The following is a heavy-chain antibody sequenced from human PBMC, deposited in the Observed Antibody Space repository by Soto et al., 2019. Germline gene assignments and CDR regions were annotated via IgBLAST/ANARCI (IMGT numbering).Heavy chain of an antibody. V-gene: IGHV4-59*01. CDR1: GSSISPYY. CDR3: TRVGGYYGDYPNFDY. CDR2: IYYTGST. D-gene: IGHD4-17*01. J-gene: IGHJ4*02. Sequence: SETLSLTCTVSGSSISPYYWSWIRQPPGKGLEWIGYIYYTGSTKYNPSLKSRVTISLGTSRNQVPLKLSSVTAADTAVYYCTRVGGYYGDYPNFDYWGPGTLVTVSS.